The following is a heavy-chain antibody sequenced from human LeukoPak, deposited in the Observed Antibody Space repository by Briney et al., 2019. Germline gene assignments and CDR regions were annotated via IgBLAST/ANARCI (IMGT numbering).Heavy chain of an antibody. Sequence: GGSLRLSCAASGVTFSGSSIHWVRQASGKGLEWVGLIRTKANTYATAYAASVTGRFTISRDDSKTTSYLQMNGLKTEDTALYFCTTSYSGNSWYDWFGPWGQGTLVTVSS. CDR1: GVTFSGSS. CDR2: IRTKANTYAT. D-gene: IGHD6-13*01. CDR3: TTSYSGNSWYDWFGP. V-gene: IGHV3-73*01. J-gene: IGHJ5*02.